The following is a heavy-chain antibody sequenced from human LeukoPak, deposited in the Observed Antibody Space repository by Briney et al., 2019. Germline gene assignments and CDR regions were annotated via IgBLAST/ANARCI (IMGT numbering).Heavy chain of an antibody. V-gene: IGHV3-74*01. Sequence: GGSLRLSCAASGFTFSTYWMHWVRQAPGKGLVWVSRINNEGSGTGYADSVKGRFTISRDNAKNTLFLQMNSLRAEDTAVYYCARGRYYAMDVWGQGPTVTVSS. CDR2: INNEGSGT. CDR3: ARGRYYAMDV. J-gene: IGHJ6*02. CDR1: GFTFSTYW.